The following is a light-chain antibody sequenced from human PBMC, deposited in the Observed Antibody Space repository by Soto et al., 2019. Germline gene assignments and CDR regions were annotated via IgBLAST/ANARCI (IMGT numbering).Light chain of an antibody. Sequence: QSALTQPASVSRAPGQSITISCTGTSSDVGGYNYVSWYQQHPGKAPKLIICEVSNRPSGVSNRFSGSKSGSTASLTISGLQAEDEADYFCSSYTNSKTEVFGTGTKVTVL. V-gene: IGLV2-14*01. CDR3: SSYTNSKTEV. CDR2: EVS. CDR1: SSDVGGYNY. J-gene: IGLJ1*01.